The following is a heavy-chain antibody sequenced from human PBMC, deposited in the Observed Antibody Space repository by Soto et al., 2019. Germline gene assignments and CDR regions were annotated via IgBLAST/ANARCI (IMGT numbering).Heavy chain of an antibody. CDR3: AKTYDGSGQPSHYFDP. CDR1: GYTFSDYF. J-gene: IGHJ5*02. D-gene: IGHD3-22*01. Sequence: QVPLVQSGAEVKKPGASVKVSCKASGYTFSDYFIHWVRQAPGHGLEWMGWINPKSGGTNYAQTFQGRVTMTRDTSISTAYMDLSSLRSDDTATYYCAKTYDGSGQPSHYFDPWGQGTPVTVSS. CDR2: INPKSGGT. V-gene: IGHV1-2*02.